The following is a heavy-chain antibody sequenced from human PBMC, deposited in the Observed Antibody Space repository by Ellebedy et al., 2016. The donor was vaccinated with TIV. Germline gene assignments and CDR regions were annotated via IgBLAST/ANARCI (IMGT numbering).Heavy chain of an antibody. D-gene: IGHD2-21*01. CDR3: ARQAFCGADSCAIDY. J-gene: IGHJ4*02. Sequence: GESLKISXKGSGYSFTSYWIGWVRQMPGKGLEWMGLISPGDRYTRYSPSFQGQVTISADTSISTTYLQWSSLKASDTAMYFCARQAFCGADSCAIDYWGQGTLVAVSS. CDR1: GYSFTSYW. V-gene: IGHV5-51*01. CDR2: ISPGDRYT.